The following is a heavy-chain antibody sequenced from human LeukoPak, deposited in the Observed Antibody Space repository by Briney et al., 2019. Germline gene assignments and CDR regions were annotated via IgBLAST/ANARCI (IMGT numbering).Heavy chain of an antibody. CDR3: ARQQLSQLYYFDN. CDR2: IYYTGST. Sequence: SETLSLTCTVTGGHISSYYWSWIRQPPGKGLEGIGYIYYTGSTNYNPSLKSRVTISVDTSKNQFSLKLSSVTAADTAVYYCARQQLSQLYYFDNWGQGTLVTVSS. J-gene: IGHJ4*02. D-gene: IGHD6-13*01. CDR1: GGHISSYY. V-gene: IGHV4-59*01.